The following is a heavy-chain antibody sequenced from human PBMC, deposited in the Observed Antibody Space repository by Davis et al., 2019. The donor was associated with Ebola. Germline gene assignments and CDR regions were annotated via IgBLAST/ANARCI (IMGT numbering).Heavy chain of an antibody. J-gene: IGHJ5*02. CDR3: VNPYTEYRNSGNWIDP. CDR1: GFTFSSYA. Sequence: GGSLRLSCAASGFTFSSYAMSWVRQAPGKGLEWVSAISGSGGSTYYADSVKGRFTISRDNSKNMLYLQMNSLRAEDTAVYYCVNPYTEYRNSGNWIDPWGQGTMVTVSS. D-gene: IGHD6-6*01. CDR2: ISGSGGST. V-gene: IGHV3-23*01.